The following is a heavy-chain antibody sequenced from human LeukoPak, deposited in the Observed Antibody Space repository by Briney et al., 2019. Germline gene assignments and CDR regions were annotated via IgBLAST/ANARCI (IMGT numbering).Heavy chain of an antibody. Sequence: SETLSLTCAVSGGSISSDNWWSWVRQPPGKGLEWIGETYHGGSTNYNPSLKSRVTISVDTSKNQFSLKLSSVTAADTAVYYCARMTGGYDPEYYFDFWGQGTLVTVSS. D-gene: IGHD5-12*01. CDR2: TYHGGST. CDR1: GGSISSDNW. CDR3: ARMTGGYDPEYYFDF. V-gene: IGHV4-4*02. J-gene: IGHJ4*02.